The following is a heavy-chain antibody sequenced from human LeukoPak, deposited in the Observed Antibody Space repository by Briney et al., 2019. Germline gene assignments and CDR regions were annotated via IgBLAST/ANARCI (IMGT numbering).Heavy chain of an antibody. J-gene: IGHJ4*02. CDR2: LYPEDAET. Sequence: ASVKVSCKVSGYTLTELSMHWVRQAPGKGLEWIGGLYPEDAETIYAQNFQGRVTMTEDTSTDTAYMELGSLRSEDTAVYFCAGGPPGQLFDYWGQGTLVTASS. D-gene: IGHD6-13*01. CDR1: GYTLTELS. CDR3: AGGPPGQLFDY. V-gene: IGHV1-24*01.